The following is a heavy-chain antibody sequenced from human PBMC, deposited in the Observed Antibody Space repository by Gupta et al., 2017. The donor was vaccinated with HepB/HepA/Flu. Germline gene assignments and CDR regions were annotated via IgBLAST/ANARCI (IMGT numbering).Heavy chain of an antibody. V-gene: IGHV1-69*01. CDR3: ASGGTTYEWLGDV. CDR2: IIPICGTA. Sequence: QVQLVPSGAEVKQPGSSVKVSCKASGGTFSSYAISWVRQAPGQGLEWRGGIIPICGTANYAQKFQGRVTITADESTSTAYMELSSLRSEDTAVYYCASGGTTYEWLGDVWGKGTTVTVSS. J-gene: IGHJ6*04. D-gene: IGHD1-7*01. CDR1: GGTFSSYA.